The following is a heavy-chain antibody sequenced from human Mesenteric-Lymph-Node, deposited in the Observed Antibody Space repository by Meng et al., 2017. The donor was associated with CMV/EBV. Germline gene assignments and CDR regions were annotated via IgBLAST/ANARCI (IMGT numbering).Heavy chain of an antibody. D-gene: IGHD6-13*01. CDR3: AGGIAAAGSRWFDP. V-gene: IGHV1-69*02. Sequence: QFQLVQSGAEVNKPGSSVTVSCKASGGTFSSYTISWVRQAPGQGLEGMGRIIPILGIANDAQKFQGRVTMTADKSTSTAYMELSSRRSEDTAVYYCAGGIAAAGSRWFDPWGQGTLVTVSS. CDR2: IIPILGIA. J-gene: IGHJ5*02. CDR1: GGTFSSYT.